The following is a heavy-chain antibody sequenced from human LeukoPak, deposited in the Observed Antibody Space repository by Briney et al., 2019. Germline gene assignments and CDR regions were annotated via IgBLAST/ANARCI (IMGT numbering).Heavy chain of an antibody. D-gene: IGHD1-7*01. Sequence: SETLSLTCTVSGGSISRYYWSWIRQPPGKGLEWIGYFYYSGRTNYNPSLKSRVTLSEDTSKNQFSLKLSSVPAADTAVYYCARVLAGTTIDAFDIWGQGTMVTVSS. CDR3: ARVLAGTTIDAFDI. V-gene: IGHV4-59*01. CDR2: FYYSGRT. J-gene: IGHJ3*02. CDR1: GGSISRYY.